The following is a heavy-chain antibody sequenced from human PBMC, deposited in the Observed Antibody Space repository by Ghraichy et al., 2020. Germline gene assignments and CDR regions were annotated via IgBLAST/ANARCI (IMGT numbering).Heavy chain of an antibody. D-gene: IGHD6-19*01. J-gene: IGHJ6*02. V-gene: IGHV3-7*01. CDR1: GFPFRGYW. Sequence: GGSLRFSCAASGFPFRGYWMTWVRQAPGKGLEWVASIKQDGTEEKYLDSVKGRFTISRDNPKNSLYLQMDSLRTEDTAVYYCAKNIVVAGKTVYFYYGMAIWCHSTTVTVSS. CDR3: AKNIVVAGKTVYFYYGMAI. CDR2: IKQDGTEE.